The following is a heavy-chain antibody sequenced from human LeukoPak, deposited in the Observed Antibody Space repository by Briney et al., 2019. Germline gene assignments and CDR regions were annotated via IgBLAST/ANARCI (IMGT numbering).Heavy chain of an antibody. V-gene: IGHV1-2*02. J-gene: IGHJ4*02. CDR2: INPNSGGT. D-gene: IGHD3-3*01. CDR1: GYTFTSYA. CDR3: ARDLSITIFGVAPRGTDY. Sequence: ASVKVSCKASGYTFTSYAMNWVRQAPGQGLEWMGWINPNSGGTNYAQKFQGRVTMTRDTSISTAYMELSRLRSDDTAVYYCARDLSITIFGVAPRGTDYWGQGTLVTVSS.